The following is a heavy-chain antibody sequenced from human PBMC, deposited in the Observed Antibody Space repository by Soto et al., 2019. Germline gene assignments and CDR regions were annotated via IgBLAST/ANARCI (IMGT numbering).Heavy chain of an antibody. V-gene: IGHV1-3*01. J-gene: IGHJ4*02. CDR2: INAGNGNT. CDR3: ARAVAVPADFDY. D-gene: IGHD6-19*01. CDR1: GYTFTGYA. Sequence: ASVKVSCKASGYTFTGYAMHWVRQAPGQRLEWMGWINAGNGNTKYSQKFQGRVTITRDTSASTAYMELSSLRSEDAAVYYCARAVAVPADFDYWGQGTLVTVSS.